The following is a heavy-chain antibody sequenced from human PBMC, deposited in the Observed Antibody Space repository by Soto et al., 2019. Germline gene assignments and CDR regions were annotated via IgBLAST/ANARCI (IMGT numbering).Heavy chain of an antibody. V-gene: IGHV3-33*01. CDR3: ARTYGDYSFHFDY. D-gene: IGHD4-17*01. CDR1: GFTFTSYG. CDR2: MYYHGSNK. J-gene: IGHJ4*02. Sequence: QVQLVESGGGVVQPGRSLRLSCAASGFTFTSYGMHWVRQAPGKGLEWVAVMYYHGSNKYYADSVEGRFTISRDNSRNTLYLQMNSLRAEDTAVYYCARTYGDYSFHFDYWGQGTLVTVSS.